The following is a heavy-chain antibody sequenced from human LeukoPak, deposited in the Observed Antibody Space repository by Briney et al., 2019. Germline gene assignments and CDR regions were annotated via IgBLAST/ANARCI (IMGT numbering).Heavy chain of an antibody. V-gene: IGHV1-69*13. CDR3: ARDVRLGELSLPYYFDY. D-gene: IGHD3-16*02. Sequence: GASVKGSCKASGGTFSRYAISSVREAPGQGLEWMGGIIPIFGTANYAQKFQGRVTITADESTSTAYMELSSLRSEDTAVYYCARDVRLGELSLPYYFDYWGQGTLVTVSS. CDR1: GGTFSRYA. J-gene: IGHJ4*02. CDR2: IIPIFGTA.